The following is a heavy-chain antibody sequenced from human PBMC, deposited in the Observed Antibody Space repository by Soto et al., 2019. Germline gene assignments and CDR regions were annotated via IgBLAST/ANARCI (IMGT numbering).Heavy chain of an antibody. Sequence: PVGSLRLSCASSVCTFTNYAMTWVRDSPGKGLEWVSSISESGGTTYHADSVKGRFTISRENFKNTLYLQMNSLRAEDTAVYYCAKNDYGDYKLYEYLGEGTLVKFSS. D-gene: IGHD4-17*01. CDR2: ISESGGTT. J-gene: IGHJ4*02. V-gene: IGHV3-23*01. CDR1: VCTFTNYA. CDR3: AKNDYGDYKLYEY.